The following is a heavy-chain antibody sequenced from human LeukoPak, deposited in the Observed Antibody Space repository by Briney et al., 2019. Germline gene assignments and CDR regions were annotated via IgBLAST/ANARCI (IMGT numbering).Heavy chain of an antibody. Sequence: GASVKVSCKASGYTFTSYDINWVRQATGQGLEWMGWMNPNSGNTGYAQKFQGRVSMTRDTSTSTVYMELSSLRSEDTAVYYCARDGLLTGTGFDYWGQGTLVTVSS. CDR1: GYTFTSYD. V-gene: IGHV1-8*01. D-gene: IGHD1-7*01. CDR2: MNPNSGNT. CDR3: ARDGLLTGTGFDY. J-gene: IGHJ4*02.